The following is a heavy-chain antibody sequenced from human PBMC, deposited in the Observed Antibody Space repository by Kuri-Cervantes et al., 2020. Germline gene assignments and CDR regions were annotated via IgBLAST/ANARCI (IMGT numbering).Heavy chain of an antibody. V-gene: IGHV5-51*01. Sequence: GGSLRLSCKVSGYSFTSYWIGWVRQMPGKGLEWMGIIYPGDSDTRYSPSFQGQVTISADKSISTAYLQWSSLKASDTAMYYCARAGGSIWFGELSNNWFDPWGQGTLVTVSS. CDR3: ARAGGSIWFGELSNNWFDP. J-gene: IGHJ5*02. CDR1: GYSFTSYW. D-gene: IGHD3-10*01. CDR2: IYPGDSDT.